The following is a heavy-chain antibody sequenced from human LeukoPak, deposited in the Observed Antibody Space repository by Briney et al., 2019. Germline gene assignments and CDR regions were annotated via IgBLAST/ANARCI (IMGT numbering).Heavy chain of an antibody. J-gene: IGHJ4*02. CDR1: GFTFDDYA. V-gene: IGHV3-21*01. Sequence: PGGSLRLSCAASGFTFDDYAMHWVRQAPGKGLEWVSCISGSSSYIYYADSVKGRFTISRDNAKNSLSLQMNSLRAEDTAVYYCAIQIQAFDYWGQGTLVTVSS. CDR2: ISGSSSYI. CDR3: AIQIQAFDY.